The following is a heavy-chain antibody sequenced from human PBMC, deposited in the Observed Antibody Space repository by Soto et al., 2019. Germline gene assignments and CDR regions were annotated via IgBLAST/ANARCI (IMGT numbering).Heavy chain of an antibody. CDR1: GFTFSSYG. CDR2: IWYDGSNK. V-gene: IGHV3-33*01. CDR3: ARGAWHIVVVTAIDY. Sequence: PGGSLRLSCAASGFTFSSYGMHWVRQAPGKGLEWVAVIWYDGSNKYYADSVKGQFTISRDNSKNTLYLQMNSLRAEDTAVYYCARGAWHIVVVTAIDYWGQGTLVTVSS. D-gene: IGHD2-21*02. J-gene: IGHJ4*02.